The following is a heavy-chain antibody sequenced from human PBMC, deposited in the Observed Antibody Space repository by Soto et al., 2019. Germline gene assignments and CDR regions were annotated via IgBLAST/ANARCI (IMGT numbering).Heavy chain of an antibody. CDR2: IKEDGSEK. J-gene: IGHJ4*02. Sequence: EVQLVESGGGLVQPAGSLRLSCAASGFTFSTYWMSWVRQAPGKGLEWVANIKEDGSEKYYVDSVKGRFTIARDNAKNSLYLQMSSLRAEDTGVYYCARAGNTGSVDYWGQGTLVTVSS. D-gene: IGHD1-1*01. CDR3: ARAGNTGSVDY. V-gene: IGHV3-7*01. CDR1: GFTFSTYW.